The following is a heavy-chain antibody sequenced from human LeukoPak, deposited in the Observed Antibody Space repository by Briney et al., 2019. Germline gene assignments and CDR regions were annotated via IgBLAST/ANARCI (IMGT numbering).Heavy chain of an antibody. D-gene: IGHD6-19*01. Sequence: ASVKVSCKASGYTFTSYGISWVRQAPGQGLEWMGWISTYNGNTNYAQKVQGRATMTTDTSTSTAYMELRSLRSDDTAVYYCARDYSSGWPNFDYRGQGTLVTVSS. CDR2: ISTYNGNT. V-gene: IGHV1-18*01. CDR1: GYTFTSYG. J-gene: IGHJ4*02. CDR3: ARDYSSGWPNFDY.